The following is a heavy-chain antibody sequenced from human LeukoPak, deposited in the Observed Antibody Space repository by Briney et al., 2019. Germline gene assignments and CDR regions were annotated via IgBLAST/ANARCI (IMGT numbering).Heavy chain of an antibody. CDR3: ASQDSYGYAFGY. CDR2: IYNSGST. J-gene: IGHJ4*02. V-gene: IGHV4-4*07. Sequence: TSETLSLTCTVSGGSISSYYWSWIRQPAGKGLEWIGRIYNSGSTNYNPSLKSRVTMSVDTSKNQFSLKLSSATAADTAVYYCASQDSYGYAFGYWGRGTLVTVSS. D-gene: IGHD5-18*01. CDR1: GGSISSYY.